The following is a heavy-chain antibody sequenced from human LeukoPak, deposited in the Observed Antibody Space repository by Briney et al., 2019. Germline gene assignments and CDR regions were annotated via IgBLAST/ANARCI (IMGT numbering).Heavy chain of an antibody. D-gene: IGHD6-6*01. CDR1: GYTFTRYD. Sequence: ASVNVSCKASGYTFTRYDINWVRQATGQGLEWMGWMNPNSGNTGYAQKFQGRVTMTRNTSISTAYMELSSLRSEDTAVYYCARRGLDSSSSFDYWGQGTLVTVSS. CDR2: MNPNSGNT. J-gene: IGHJ4*02. CDR3: ARRGLDSSSSFDY. V-gene: IGHV1-8*01.